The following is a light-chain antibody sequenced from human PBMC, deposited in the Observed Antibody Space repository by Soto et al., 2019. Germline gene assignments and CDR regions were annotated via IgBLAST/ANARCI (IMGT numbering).Light chain of an antibody. CDR3: QQRSNWPPIT. CDR1: QTVTSY. Sequence: EIVLTQSPATLSLSPGERDTLSCRASQTVTSYLAWYQQKPGQAPRLLIYAASNRATGIPARFSGSGSGTEFTLTISSLEPEDCAVYYCQQRSNWPPITFGQGTRLEIK. CDR2: AAS. V-gene: IGKV3-11*01. J-gene: IGKJ5*01.